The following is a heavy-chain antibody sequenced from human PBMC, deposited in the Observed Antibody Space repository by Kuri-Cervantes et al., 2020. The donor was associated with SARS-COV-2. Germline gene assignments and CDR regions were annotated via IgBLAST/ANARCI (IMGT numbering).Heavy chain of an antibody. CDR3: ARGSSGWFPYYYFDY. CDR1: GFTFSSYA. J-gene: IGHJ4*02. D-gene: IGHD6-19*01. Sequence: GESLKISCAASGFTFSSYAMSWVRQAPGKGLEWVSAISGSGGSTYYADSVKGRFTISRDNSKNTLYLQMNSLRAEDTAVYYCARGSSGWFPYYYFDYWGQGTLVTVSS. CDR2: ISGSGGST. V-gene: IGHV3-23*01.